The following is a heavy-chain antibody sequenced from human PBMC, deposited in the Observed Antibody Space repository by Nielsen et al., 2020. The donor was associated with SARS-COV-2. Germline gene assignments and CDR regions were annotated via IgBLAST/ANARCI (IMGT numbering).Heavy chain of an antibody. CDR2: ISWNSGSI. CDR3: AKDYYGSGSYMDY. Sequence: SLKISCAASGFTFDDYAMHRVRQAPGKGLEWVSGISWNSGSIGYADSVKGRFTISRDNAKNSLYLQMNSLRAKDTALYYCAKDYYGSGSYMDYWGQGTLVTVSS. J-gene: IGHJ4*02. D-gene: IGHD3-10*01. V-gene: IGHV3-9*01. CDR1: GFTFDDYA.